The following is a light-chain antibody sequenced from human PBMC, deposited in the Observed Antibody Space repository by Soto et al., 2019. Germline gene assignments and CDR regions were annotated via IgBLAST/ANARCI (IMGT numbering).Light chain of an antibody. CDR3: QQYNNWWT. Sequence: EIVLTQSPSTLSVSTGERATLSCRASQSVNNKIAWYQQTPGQAPRLLIYGASTRATNIPARFSGGGSGTEFTLTISSLQSEDFAFYFCQQYNNWWTFGQGTKVDIK. CDR1: QSVNNK. J-gene: IGKJ1*01. CDR2: GAS. V-gene: IGKV3-15*01.